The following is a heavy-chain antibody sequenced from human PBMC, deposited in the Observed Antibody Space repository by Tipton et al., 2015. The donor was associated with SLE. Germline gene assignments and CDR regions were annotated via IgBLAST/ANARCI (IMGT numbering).Heavy chain of an antibody. CDR3: ASQNWNYFY. V-gene: IGHV4-39*07. CDR1: GDSLTSTNYY. D-gene: IGHD1-7*01. Sequence: GLVKPSETLSLTCSVSGDSLTSTNYYWSWIRQPPGKGLEWIGEINHSGSTNYNPSLKSRVTISVDTSKNQFSLKLSSVTAADTAVYYCASQNWNYFYWGQGTLVSVSS. J-gene: IGHJ4*02. CDR2: INHSGST.